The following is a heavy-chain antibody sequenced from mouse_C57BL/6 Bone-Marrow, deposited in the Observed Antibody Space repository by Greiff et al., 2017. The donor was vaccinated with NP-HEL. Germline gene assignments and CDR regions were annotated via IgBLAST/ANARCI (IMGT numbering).Heavy chain of an antibody. CDR3: AILLRYAMDY. V-gene: IGHV1-7*01. D-gene: IGHD1-1*01. Sequence: VQLQQSGAELVKPGASVKLSCKASGYTFTSYWMHWVKQRPGQGLEWIGYINPSSGYTNYIQTFKDKATLTADKSSITAYMQLSSLTYEDSAVYYRAILLRYAMDYWGQGTSVTVSS. CDR1: GYTFTSYW. J-gene: IGHJ4*01. CDR2: INPSSGYT.